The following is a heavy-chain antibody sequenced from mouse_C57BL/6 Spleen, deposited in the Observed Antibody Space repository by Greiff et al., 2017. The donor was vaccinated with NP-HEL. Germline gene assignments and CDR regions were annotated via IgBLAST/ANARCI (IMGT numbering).Heavy chain of an antibody. D-gene: IGHD1-1*01. CDR1: GYTFTSYG. V-gene: IGHV1-81*01. CDR2: IYPRSGNT. Sequence: QVQLQQSGAELARPGASVKLSCKASGYTFTSYGISWVKQRTRQGLEWIGEIYPRSGNTYYHEKFKGKATLTADKSSSTAYMELRSLTSEDSAVYFCAHYYGSSYGYFDVWGTGTTVTVSS. J-gene: IGHJ1*03. CDR3: AHYYGSSYGYFDV.